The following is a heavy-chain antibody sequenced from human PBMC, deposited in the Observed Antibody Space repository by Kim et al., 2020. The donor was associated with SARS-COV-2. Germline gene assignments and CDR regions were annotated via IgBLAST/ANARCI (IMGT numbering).Heavy chain of an antibody. CDR1: GYTFTSYY. Sequence: ASVKVSCKASGYTFTSYYMHWVRQAPGQGLEWMGIINPSGGSTSYAQKFQGRVTMTRDTSTSTVYMELSSLRSEDTAVYYCARVHRASIIAAAGVFDHWGPGTLVHVSS. V-gene: IGHV1-46*01. J-gene: IGHJ4*02. D-gene: IGHD6-13*01. CDR2: INPSGGST. CDR3: ARVHRASIIAAAGVFDH.